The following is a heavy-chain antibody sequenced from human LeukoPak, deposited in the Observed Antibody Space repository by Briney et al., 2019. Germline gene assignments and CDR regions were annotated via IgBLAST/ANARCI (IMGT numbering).Heavy chain of an antibody. D-gene: IGHD3-16*02. V-gene: IGHV1-3*01. CDR2: INAGNGNT. CDR3: VRDQKITFGGVVGPSVGLDV. J-gene: IGHJ6*02. Sequence: ASVKFSCKASGYTFISYAMQWVRQAPGQRPEWMGWINAGNGNTQYSQKFQGRVTITRDTSAGTAYMELSSLRSEDTAVYYCVRDQKITFGGVVGPSVGLDVWGQGTTVTVSS. CDR1: GYTFISYA.